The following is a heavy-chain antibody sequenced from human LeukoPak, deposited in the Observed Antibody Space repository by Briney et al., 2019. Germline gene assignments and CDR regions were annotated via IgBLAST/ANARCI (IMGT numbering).Heavy chain of an antibody. CDR1: GYTFTSHG. J-gene: IGHJ5*02. D-gene: IGHD6-19*01. CDR2: ISAYNGDT. V-gene: IGHV1-18*01. Sequence: VASVKVSCKASGYTFTSHGISWVRRAPGQGLEWMGWISAYNGDTKYAQNLQGRVTLTTNTLTTTAYLELRSLTSDDTAVYYCARDPSNTSGWKTWFDPWGQGTLVTVPS. CDR3: ARDPSNTSGWKTWFDP.